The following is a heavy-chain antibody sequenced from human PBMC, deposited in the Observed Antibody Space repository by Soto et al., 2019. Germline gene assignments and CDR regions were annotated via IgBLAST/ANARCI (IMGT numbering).Heavy chain of an antibody. CDR1: GDSISNYF. CDR3: ARVGYCGGDCSFPDY. J-gene: IGHJ4*02. V-gene: IGHV4-59*01. D-gene: IGHD2-21*02. CDR2: IYYSGST. Sequence: SETLSLTCTVSGDSISNYFWRWIRQPPGKGLEWIGYIYYSGSTNYNPSLKSRVTISVDTSKNQFSLKLSSVTAADTAVYYCARVGYCGGDCSFPDYWGQGTLVTAPQ.